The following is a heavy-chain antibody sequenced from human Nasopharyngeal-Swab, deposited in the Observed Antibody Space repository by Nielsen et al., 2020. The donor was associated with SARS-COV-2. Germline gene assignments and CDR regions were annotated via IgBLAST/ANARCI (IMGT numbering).Heavy chain of an antibody. V-gene: IGHV2-5*02. CDR2: IYWDDDR. CDR3: AHSRGGSTSSWYPDY. Sequence: WIRQPPGKALEWLALIYWDDDRRYSPSLKTRLTITKDTSKNRAVLVMTNMDPVDTATYYCAHSRGGSTSSWYPDYWGQGTLVTVSS. D-gene: IGHD6-13*01. J-gene: IGHJ4*02.